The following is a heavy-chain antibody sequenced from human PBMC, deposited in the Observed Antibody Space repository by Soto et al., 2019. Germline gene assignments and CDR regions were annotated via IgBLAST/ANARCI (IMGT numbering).Heavy chain of an antibody. Sequence: SETLSLTCTVSGGSISSGGYYWSWIRQHPGKGLEWIGYIYYSGSTYYNPSLKSRVTISVDTSKNQFSLKLSSVTAADTAVYYCARDKGSSGSLGHWFDPWGQGTLVTVS. CDR1: GGSISSGGYY. J-gene: IGHJ5*02. V-gene: IGHV4-31*03. CDR2: IYYSGST. CDR3: ARDKGSSGSLGHWFDP. D-gene: IGHD3-22*01.